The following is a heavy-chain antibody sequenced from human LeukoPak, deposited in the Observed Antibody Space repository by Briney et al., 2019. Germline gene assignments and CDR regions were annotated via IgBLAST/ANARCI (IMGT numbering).Heavy chain of an antibody. D-gene: IGHD3-10*01. Sequence: PSETLSLTCGVYGGSFSGYYWSWIRQSPGKGLEWIGEINHSGNTKSNPSLKNRLTMSVDTSKKQISLNLKSVTAADTAVYYCARFGFEYDVGSGIHFYYMDVWGTGTTVTVSS. V-gene: IGHV4-34*01. CDR2: INHSGNT. J-gene: IGHJ6*03. CDR1: GGSFSGYY. CDR3: ARFGFEYDVGSGIHFYYMDV.